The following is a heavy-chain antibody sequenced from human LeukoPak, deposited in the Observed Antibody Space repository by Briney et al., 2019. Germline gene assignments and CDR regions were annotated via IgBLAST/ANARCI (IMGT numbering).Heavy chain of an antibody. CDR2: IYYSGST. D-gene: IGHD6-19*01. J-gene: IGHJ4*02. CDR1: GGSISSSSYY. V-gene: IGHV4-39*07. Sequence: SETLSLTCTVSGGSISSSSYYWGWIRQPPGKGLEWIGSIYYSGSTYYNPSLKSRVTISVDTSKNQFSLKLSSVTAADTAVYYCARVGRKWLVHRGVGDYWGQGTLVTVSS. CDR3: ARVGRKWLVHRGVGDY.